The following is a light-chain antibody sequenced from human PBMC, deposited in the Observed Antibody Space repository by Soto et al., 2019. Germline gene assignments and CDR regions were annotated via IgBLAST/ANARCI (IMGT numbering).Light chain of an antibody. CDR1: QSITSNF. V-gene: IGKV3-20*01. CDR2: GAS. CDR3: QQYGRSPLLYT. J-gene: IGKJ2*01. Sequence: EIVLTQSPGTLSLSPGERATLSCRASQSITSNFLAWYQQKPGQAPRLLIYGASTRAAGVPDRFSGSGSGTSFTLTITRLEPEYFALYYCQQYGRSPLLYTFGQGTKLRVK.